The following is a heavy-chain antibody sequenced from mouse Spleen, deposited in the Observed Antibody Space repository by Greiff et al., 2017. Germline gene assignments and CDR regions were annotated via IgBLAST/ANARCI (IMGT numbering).Heavy chain of an antibody. J-gene: IGHJ4*01. Sequence: EVQLVESGGGLVQPGGSRKLSCAASGFTFSSFGMHWVRQAPEKGLEWVAYISSGSSTIYYADTVKGRFTISRDNPKNTLFLQMNSLRSEDTEMYYCAKNSRYGNYVGSYAMDYWGQGTSVTVSS. CDR2: ISSGSSTI. CDR1: GFTFSSFG. CDR3: AKNSRYGNYVGSYAMDY. V-gene: IGHV5-17*02. D-gene: IGHD2-1*01.